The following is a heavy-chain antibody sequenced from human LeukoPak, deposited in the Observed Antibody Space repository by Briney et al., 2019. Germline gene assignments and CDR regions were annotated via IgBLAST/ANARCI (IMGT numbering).Heavy chain of an antibody. D-gene: IGHD2-15*01. J-gene: IGHJ4*02. V-gene: IGHV4-59*01. CDR1: GGSISSYY. Sequence: SETLSLTCTVSGGSISSYYWSWIRQPPGKGLEWIGYIYYSGSTNYNPSLKSRVTISVDTSKNQFSLKLSSVTAADTAVYYCARADVVVVAATLNSNGYYYFDYWGQGTLVTVSS. CDR2: IYYSGST. CDR3: ARADVVVVAATLNSNGYYYFDY.